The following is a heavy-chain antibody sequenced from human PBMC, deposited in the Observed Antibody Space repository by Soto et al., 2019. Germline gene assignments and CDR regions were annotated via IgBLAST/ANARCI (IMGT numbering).Heavy chain of an antibody. CDR1: GGSISSYY. Sequence: SSETLSHTCTVAGGSISSYYWSWIRQPPGKGLEWIGYIYFTGSTNYNPSLKSRVTISVDTSKNQFSLKLSSVTAADTAVYFCAIALVVRGVINYYYYGRDVLGKGSTVTGSS. CDR3: AIALVVRGVINYYYYGRDV. V-gene: IGHV4-59*01. J-gene: IGHJ6*04. D-gene: IGHD3-10*01. CDR2: IYFTGST.